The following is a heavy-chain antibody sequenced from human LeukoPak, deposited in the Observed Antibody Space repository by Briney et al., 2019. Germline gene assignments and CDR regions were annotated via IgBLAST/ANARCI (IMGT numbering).Heavy chain of an antibody. J-gene: IGHJ4*02. CDR3: ARVVGRYYRVDF. D-gene: IGHD1-26*01. Sequence: SETLSLTCAVYGGSFSDYYWTWIRQPPGKGLEWIGEINHSGSTNYKPSLKSRVTMSVDTSKNQFSLKLTSVTAADTAVYYCARVVGRYYRVDFWGRGTPVTVSS. CDR2: INHSGST. V-gene: IGHV4-34*01. CDR1: GGSFSDYY.